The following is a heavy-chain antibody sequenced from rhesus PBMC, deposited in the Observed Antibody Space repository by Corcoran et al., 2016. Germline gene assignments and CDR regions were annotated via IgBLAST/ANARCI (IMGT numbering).Heavy chain of an antibody. CDR2: IGFTGGST. V-gene: IGHV3S18*01. J-gene: IGHJ1*01. CDR1: GFTFSSYE. D-gene: IGHD3-34*01. Sequence: DVQLVESGGGLVKPGGSLRLSCVASGFTFSSYEMNWFRQAPGNGLEWFSGIGFTGGSTYYSDSVKGRFTISRENAKNTLYLQMDSLRAEDTALYYCVSGGWGDYYDVYFEFWGQGALVTVSS. CDR3: VSGGWGDYYDVYFEF.